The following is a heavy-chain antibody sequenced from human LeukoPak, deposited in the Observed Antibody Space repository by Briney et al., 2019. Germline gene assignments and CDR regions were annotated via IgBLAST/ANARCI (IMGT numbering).Heavy chain of an antibody. Sequence: SVKVSCKASGGSFSRSALSWARQAPGQGLEWVGGIVPIFRSPNYAQKFQGRATITADEATSTAHLELSGLRSEDTAIYYCATDLFVGTGVLKYRYGMDVWGLGTAVTVSS. CDR2: IVPIFRSP. V-gene: IGHV1-69*13. J-gene: IGHJ6*02. D-gene: IGHD3-16*01. CDR1: GGSFSRSA. CDR3: ATDLFVGTGVLKYRYGMDV.